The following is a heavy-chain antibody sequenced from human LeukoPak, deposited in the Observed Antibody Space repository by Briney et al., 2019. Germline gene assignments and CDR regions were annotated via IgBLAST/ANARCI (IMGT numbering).Heavy chain of an antibody. V-gene: IGHV7-4-1*02. CDR1: GYTYTNYA. Sequence: GASVKVSCKASGYTYTNYAMNWMRQAPGQGLEWMGWINTNTGNPTYAQGFTGRFVFSLDTSVSTAYLQISSLKAEDTAVYYCARDSISGFDYWGQGTLVTVSS. CDR3: ARDSISGFDY. D-gene: IGHD4-11*01. CDR2: INTNTGNP. J-gene: IGHJ4*02.